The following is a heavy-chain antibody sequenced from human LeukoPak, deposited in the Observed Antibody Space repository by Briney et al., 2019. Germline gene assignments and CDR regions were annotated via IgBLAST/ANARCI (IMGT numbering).Heavy chain of an antibody. D-gene: IGHD3-9*01. J-gene: IGHJ4*02. CDR3: ARGGYDILTGYSLAYFDS. V-gene: IGHV1-3*01. CDR1: GYTFTSYA. Sequence: ASVKVSCKASGYTFTSYALHWVRQAPGQRLEWMGWINAGNGNTKYSQKFQGRVTITRDTSASTAYMELSSLRSEDTAVYYCARGGYDILTGYSLAYFDSWGQGTLVTVSS. CDR2: INAGNGNT.